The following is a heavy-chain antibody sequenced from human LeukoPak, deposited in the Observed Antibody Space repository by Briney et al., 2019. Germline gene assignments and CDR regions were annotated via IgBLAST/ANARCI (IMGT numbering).Heavy chain of an antibody. V-gene: IGHV3-23*01. CDR2: ISGSGVST. CDR3: ARNSTRGFDP. Sequence: GGSLRLSCAASGFTFSSYAMSWVRPAPGKGLDWVSAISGSGVSTNYADSVKGRVTISRDNSKNNLYLQMNSLRAEDTAVYYCARNSTRGFDPCGQGTLVTVSS. CDR1: GFTFSSYA. D-gene: IGHD5/OR15-5a*01. J-gene: IGHJ5*02.